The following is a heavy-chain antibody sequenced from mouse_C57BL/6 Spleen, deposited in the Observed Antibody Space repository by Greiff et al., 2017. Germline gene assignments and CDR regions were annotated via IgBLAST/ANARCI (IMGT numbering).Heavy chain of an antibody. CDR3: ARDHYSNPFDY. CDR2: ISYDGSN. D-gene: IGHD2-5*01. V-gene: IGHV3-6*01. Sequence: EVHLVESGPGLVKPSQSLSLTCSVTGYSITSGYYWNWIRQFPGNKLEWMGYISYDGSNNYNPSLKNRISITRDTSKNQFFLKLNSVTTEDTATYYGARDHYSNPFDYWGQGTTLTVSS. CDR1: GYSITSGYY. J-gene: IGHJ2*01.